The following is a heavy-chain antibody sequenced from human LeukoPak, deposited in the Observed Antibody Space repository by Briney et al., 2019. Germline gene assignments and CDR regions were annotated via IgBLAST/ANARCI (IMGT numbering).Heavy chain of an antibody. Sequence: ASVTVSCKASGYTFTVYYMHWVRQAPGQGLEWMGWSNPNSGGTKYAQKFKVRVTMTRDTSISTAYMELSRLRSDDAAVDYCSRDNGGSYRNGFDPWGQGTMVTVSS. J-gene: IGHJ5*02. CDR2: SNPNSGGT. CDR3: SRDNGGSYRNGFDP. V-gene: IGHV1-2*02. D-gene: IGHD1-26*01. CDR1: GYTFTVYY.